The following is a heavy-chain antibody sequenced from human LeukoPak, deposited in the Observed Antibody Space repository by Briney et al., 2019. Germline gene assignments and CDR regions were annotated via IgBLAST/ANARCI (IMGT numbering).Heavy chain of an antibody. V-gene: IGHV4-59*01. CDR1: GRSISSYY. J-gene: IGHJ3*02. D-gene: IGHD5-24*01. Sequence: SETLSLTCTVSGRSISSYYSSWIRQPPGKGREWIGYIYYSGSTNYNPSLKSRVTISVDPSKTQFSLKLSSVTAADTAVYYCARGLLDDYTHPAAFDIWGQGTMVTVSS. CDR2: IYYSGST. CDR3: ARGLLDDYTHPAAFDI.